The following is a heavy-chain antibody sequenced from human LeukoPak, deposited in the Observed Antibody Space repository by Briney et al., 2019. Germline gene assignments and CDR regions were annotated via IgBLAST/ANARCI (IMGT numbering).Heavy chain of an antibody. CDR3: ALGGGYSSSTPPSEY. CDR2: ISWNSGSI. V-gene: IGHV3-9*01. CDR1: GFTFDDYA. J-gene: IGHJ4*02. D-gene: IGHD6-6*01. Sequence: GRSLRLSCAASGFTFDDYAMHWVRQAPGKGLEWVSGISWNSGSIGYADSVKGRFTISRDNAENSLYLQMNSLRAEDTALYYCALGGGYSSSTPPSEYWGQGTLVTVSS.